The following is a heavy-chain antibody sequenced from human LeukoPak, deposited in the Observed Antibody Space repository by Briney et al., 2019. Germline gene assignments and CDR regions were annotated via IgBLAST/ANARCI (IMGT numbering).Heavy chain of an antibody. CDR3: ARGRYFDWPPAHYFDY. CDR1: GCSFSSYY. CDR2: IYYSGST. Sequence: PSETLSLTCTVSGCSFSSYYWSWIRQPPGKGLEWIGYIYYSGSTNYNPSLKSRVTISVDTSKNQFSLKLSSVTAADTAVYYCARGRYFDWPPAHYFDYWGQGTLVTVSS. V-gene: IGHV4-59*01. J-gene: IGHJ4*02. D-gene: IGHD3-9*01.